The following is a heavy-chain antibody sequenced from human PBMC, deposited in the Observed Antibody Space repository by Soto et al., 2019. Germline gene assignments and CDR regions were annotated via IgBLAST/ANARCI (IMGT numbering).Heavy chain of an antibody. CDR1: GFTFSNAW. Sequence: GGSLRLSCAASGFTFSNAWMSWVRQAPGKGLEWVGRIKIKTDGGTTDYAAPVKGRFTISRDDSKNTLYLQMNSLKTEDTAVYYCTTPNMTQANWGQGTLVT. V-gene: IGHV3-15*01. J-gene: IGHJ4*02. CDR2: IKIKTDGGTT. CDR3: TTPNMTQAN.